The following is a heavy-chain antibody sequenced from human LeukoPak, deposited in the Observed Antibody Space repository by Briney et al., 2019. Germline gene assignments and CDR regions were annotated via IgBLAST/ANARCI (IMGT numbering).Heavy chain of an antibody. CDR1: GGSISSSSYY. CDR3: ARALGSSSWYYFDY. Sequence: SETLSLTCTVSGGSISSSSYYWGWIRQPPGKGLEWIGSIYYSGGTYYNPSLKSRVTISVDTSKNQFSLKLSSVTAADTAVYYCARALGSSSWYYFDYWGQGTLVTVSS. D-gene: IGHD6-13*01. J-gene: IGHJ4*02. V-gene: IGHV4-39*01. CDR2: IYYSGGT.